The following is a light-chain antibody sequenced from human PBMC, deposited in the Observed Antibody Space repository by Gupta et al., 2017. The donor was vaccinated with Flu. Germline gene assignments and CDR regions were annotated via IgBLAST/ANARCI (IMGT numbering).Light chain of an antibody. Sequence: KSRQGVLYSSNNKNYLAWYQQKPGQPPKLLIYWASTRESGVPDRFSGSGSGTDFTLTISSLQAEDVAVYYCQQYYSTPPTWTFGQGTKVEIK. CDR1: QGVLYSSNNKNY. V-gene: IGKV4-1*01. J-gene: IGKJ1*01. CDR2: WAS. CDR3: QQYYSTPPTWT.